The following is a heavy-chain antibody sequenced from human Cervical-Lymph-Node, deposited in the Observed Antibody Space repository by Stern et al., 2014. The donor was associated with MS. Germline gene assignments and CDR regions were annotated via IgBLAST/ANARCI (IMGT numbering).Heavy chain of an antibody. J-gene: IGHJ4*02. CDR3: VRGPQDTSYYFDY. CDR1: GVSVSTNY. Sequence: EVQLVESGGGLIQPGGSLRLSCAASGVSVSTNYMNWVRQAPGKGLEWVSVIYSDDSTYYTDSVKGRFTISRDNSKNTLYLQMNGLRAEDTAVYYCVRGPQDTSYYFDYWGQGTLVAVSS. CDR2: IYSDDST. V-gene: IGHV3-53*01.